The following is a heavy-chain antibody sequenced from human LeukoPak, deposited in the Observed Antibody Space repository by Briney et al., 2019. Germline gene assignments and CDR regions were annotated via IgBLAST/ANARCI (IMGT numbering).Heavy chain of an antibody. V-gene: IGHV3-53*01. D-gene: IGHD4-23*01. J-gene: IGHJ4*02. CDR1: GFTVSGNY. Sequence: GGSLRLSCAASGFTVSGNYMSWVRQAPGKGLEWVSLIYSGGTTYYADSVKGRFTISRGNSKNTLYLQMNSLRAEDTAVYYCARRAGGYSHPYDYWGQGILVTVSS. CDR3: ARRAGGYSHPYDY. CDR2: IYSGGTT.